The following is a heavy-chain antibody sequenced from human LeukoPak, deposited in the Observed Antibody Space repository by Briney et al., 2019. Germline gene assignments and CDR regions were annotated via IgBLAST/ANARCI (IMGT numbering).Heavy chain of an antibody. CDR1: GYTFTSYD. D-gene: IGHD2-21*01. Sequence: ASVTVSCKASGYTFTSYDINWVRQATGQGLEWMGWMNPNSGNTGYAQKFQGRVTMTRNTSISTAYMELSSLRSEDTAVYYCAGSIVVGGSDAFDIWGQGTMVAVSS. CDR2: MNPNSGNT. CDR3: AGSIVVGGSDAFDI. J-gene: IGHJ3*02. V-gene: IGHV1-8*01.